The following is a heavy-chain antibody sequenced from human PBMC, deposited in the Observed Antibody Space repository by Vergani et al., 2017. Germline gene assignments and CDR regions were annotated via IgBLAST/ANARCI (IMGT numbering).Heavy chain of an antibody. CDR1: GGSISSYY. CDR3: ARGGQQLGPSFDY. Sequence: QVQLQESGPGLVKPSETLSLTCTVSGGSISSYYWSWIRQHPGKGLEWIGYIYYSGSTYYNPSLKSRVTISVDTSKNQFSLKLSSVTAADTAVYYCARGGQQLGPSFDYWGQGTLVTVSS. J-gene: IGHJ4*02. D-gene: IGHD6-13*01. V-gene: IGHV4-59*06. CDR2: IYYSGST.